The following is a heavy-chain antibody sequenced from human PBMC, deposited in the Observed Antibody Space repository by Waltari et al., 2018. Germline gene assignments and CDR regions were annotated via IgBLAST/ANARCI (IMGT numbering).Heavy chain of an antibody. CDR2: IIPIFGTA. J-gene: IGHJ6*02. Sequence: QVQLVQSGAEVKKPGSSVKVSCKASVGTFSSYAISWVRQAPGQGREWMGRIIPIFGTANYAQKFQGRVTITADKSTSTAYMELSSLRSEDTAVYYCARELGQGGDYYGMDVWGQGTTVTVSS. CDR1: VGTFSSYA. CDR3: ARELGQGGDYYGMDV. D-gene: IGHD3-10*01. V-gene: IGHV1-69*08.